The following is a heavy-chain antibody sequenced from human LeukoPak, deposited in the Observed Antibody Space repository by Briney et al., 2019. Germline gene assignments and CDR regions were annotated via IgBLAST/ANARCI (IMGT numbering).Heavy chain of an antibody. CDR2: IYYSVST. CDR1: GGSISSGGYY. D-gene: IGHD2-21*02. V-gene: IGHV4-31*02. Sequence: PSQTLSLACTVSGGSISSGGYYWSWIRQHPGKGLEWIGYIYYSVSTYYNPSLKSRVTISVDTSKNQFSLKLSSVTAADTAVYYCARVLEDCGGDCYPGGFDYWGQGTLVTVSS. CDR3: ARVLEDCGGDCYPGGFDY. J-gene: IGHJ4*02.